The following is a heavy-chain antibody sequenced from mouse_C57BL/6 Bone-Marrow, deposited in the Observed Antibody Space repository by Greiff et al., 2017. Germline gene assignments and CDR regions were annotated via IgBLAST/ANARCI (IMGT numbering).Heavy chain of an antibody. D-gene: IGHD2-4*01. CDR3: TRDPIYYEYDGDAMDY. V-gene: IGHV1-5*01. Sequence: EVQLQQSGTVLARPGASVKMSCKTSGYTFTSYWMHWVKQRPGQGLEWIGAIYPGNSDTSYNQKFKGKAKLTAVTSASTAYMELSSLTNEDSAVYYCTRDPIYYEYDGDAMDYWGQGTSVTVSS. CDR1: GYTFTSYW. CDR2: IYPGNSDT. J-gene: IGHJ4*01.